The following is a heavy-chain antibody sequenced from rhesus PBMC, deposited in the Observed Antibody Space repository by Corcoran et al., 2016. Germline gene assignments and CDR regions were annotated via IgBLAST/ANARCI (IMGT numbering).Heavy chain of an antibody. CDR2: IYGSGGST. Sequence: QVQLQESGPAVVRPSATRSLPGPSPAGSLRRVNWGAGTRQSHGRGREWIGGIYGSGGSTEYNPSLKSRVTISKDTSKNQFSLKLSSVTAADTAVYYCARGIAATLQGFDVWGPGVLVTVSS. CDR1: AGSLRRVNW. CDR3: ARGIAATLQGFDV. V-gene: IGHV4-93*01. J-gene: IGHJ5-1*01. D-gene: IGHD4-29*01.